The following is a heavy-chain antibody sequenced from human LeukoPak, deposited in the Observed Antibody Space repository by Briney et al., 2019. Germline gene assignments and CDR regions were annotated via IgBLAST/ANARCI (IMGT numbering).Heavy chain of an antibody. D-gene: IGHD4-17*01. CDR2: ISYDGSNK. J-gene: IGHJ6*02. Sequence: GRSLRLSCAASGFTFSSYAMHWVRQAPGKGLEWVAVISYDGSNKYYADSVKGRFTISRDNSKNTLYLQMNSLRAEDTAVYYCARDTVTEIMGNYGMDVWGQGTTVTVSS. CDR3: ARDTVTEIMGNYGMDV. V-gene: IGHV3-30-3*01. CDR1: GFTFSSYA.